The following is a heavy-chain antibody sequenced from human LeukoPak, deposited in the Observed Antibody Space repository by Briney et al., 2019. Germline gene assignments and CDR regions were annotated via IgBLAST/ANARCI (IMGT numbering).Heavy chain of an antibody. V-gene: IGHV4-4*02. CDR1: LDSTTSSF. CDR3: ARGSIAAAEGSHWFDP. Sequence: SETLSLTCTVSLDSTTSSFWIWVRQPPGKGLQWIGEIHRSGSPNYNPSLQSRVTISIDRSRNQIALELSSVTAADTAVYYCARGSIAAAEGSHWFDPWGQGTLVTVSS. D-gene: IGHD6-13*01. CDR2: IHRSGSP. J-gene: IGHJ5*02.